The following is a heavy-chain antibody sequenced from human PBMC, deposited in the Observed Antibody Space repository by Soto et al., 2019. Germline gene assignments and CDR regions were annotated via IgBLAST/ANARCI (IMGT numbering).Heavy chain of an antibody. D-gene: IGHD2-15*01. V-gene: IGHV3-9*01. Sequence: EVQLVESGGGLVQPGRSLRLSCAASGFTFDDYAMHWVRQAPGKGLEWVSGISWNSGSMGYADSVKGRFTISRDNAKNSLYLQMNSLRAEDTALYYCAKGRDCSGGSCYRVYFQHWGQGTLVTVSS. CDR1: GFTFDDYA. CDR2: ISWNSGSM. CDR3: AKGRDCSGGSCYRVYFQH. J-gene: IGHJ1*01.